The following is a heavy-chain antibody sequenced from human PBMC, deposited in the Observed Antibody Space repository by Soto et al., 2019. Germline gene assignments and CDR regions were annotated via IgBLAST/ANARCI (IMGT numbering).Heavy chain of an antibody. Sequence: QVTLKESGPVLVKPTETLTLTCTVSGFSLSTAGMGVSWIRQPPGKALEWLAHIFANGEKSNKTSLKSRLTSSKDTSKSQVGITMNNMDTVDTAKYYGTRSIALPPAVDNSFDPWGQGNPVTVSS. CDR1: GFSLSTAGMG. CDR2: IFANGEK. CDR3: TRSIALPPAVDNSFDP. J-gene: IGHJ5*02. D-gene: IGHD2-21*02. V-gene: IGHV2-26*01.